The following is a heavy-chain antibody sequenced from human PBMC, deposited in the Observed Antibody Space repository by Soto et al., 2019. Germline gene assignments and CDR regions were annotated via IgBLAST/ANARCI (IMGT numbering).Heavy chain of an antibody. V-gene: IGHV3-23*01. Sequence: QPGGSLSRGLLASRYPLGSYAMNWIRQAKGKGLEWVSVISGGGTSTYYADSVKGRFTVSRDNSKNTMYLQMNSLRAEDTAVYYCAKVYSSSSTLAYYYYGMDVWGQGTTVNVS. J-gene: IGHJ6*02. D-gene: IGHD6-13*01. CDR3: AKVYSSSSTLAYYYYGMDV. CDR2: ISGGGTST. CDR1: RYPLGSYA.